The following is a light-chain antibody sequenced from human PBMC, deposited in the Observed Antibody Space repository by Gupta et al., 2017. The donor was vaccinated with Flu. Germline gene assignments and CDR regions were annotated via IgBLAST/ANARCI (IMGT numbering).Light chain of an antibody. CDR3: KQSQTTPQT. J-gene: IGKJ1*01. Sequence: DLPMTQSTSSLASALGDSVSITCRASQNISPYLNWYQQKPGKAPKLLIYEESILQSGVPARFSGSASGTDFTLTISRLQAEDFATYYCKQSQTTPQTFGQGTKVEVK. CDR2: EES. CDR1: QNISPY. V-gene: IGKV1-39*01.